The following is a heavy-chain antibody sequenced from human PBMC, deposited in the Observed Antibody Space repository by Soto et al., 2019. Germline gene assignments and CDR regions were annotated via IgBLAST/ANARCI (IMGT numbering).Heavy chain of an antibody. V-gene: IGHV4-4*02. CDR2: IYHSGST. D-gene: IGHD1-26*01. CDR1: GGSISSSNW. Sequence: QVQLQESGPGLVKPSGTRSLTCAVSGGSISSSNWWSWVRQPPGKGLEWIGEIYHSGSTNYNPSLKRRVNISVDKTKNQSSLKLSSVTAAQTAVYYCARDLPGFGGSYSSDYWGQGTLVTVSS. CDR3: ARDLPGFGGSYSSDY. J-gene: IGHJ4*02.